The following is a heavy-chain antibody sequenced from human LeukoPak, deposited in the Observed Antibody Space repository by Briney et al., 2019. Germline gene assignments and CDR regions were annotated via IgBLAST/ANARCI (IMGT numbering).Heavy chain of an antibody. J-gene: IGHJ4*02. Sequence: ASVKVSCKASGYIFNKYFMHWVRQAPGQGLEWMGIITPSDGDTNYAQKFQERVTITRDMSTSTAYMELSSLRSEDTAVYYCAGNPYYDFWSGYSFDYWGQGTLVTVSS. V-gene: IGHV1-46*02. CDR3: AGNPYYDFWSGYSFDY. D-gene: IGHD3-3*01. CDR2: ITPSDGDT. CDR1: GYIFNKYF.